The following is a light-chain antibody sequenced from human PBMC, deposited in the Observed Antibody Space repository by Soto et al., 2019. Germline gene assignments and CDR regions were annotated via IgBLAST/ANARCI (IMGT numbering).Light chain of an antibody. J-gene: IGKJ1*01. CDR3: QQFHSFPWT. V-gene: IGKV1-5*01. CDR1: QTIHSF. Sequence: DIQMTQSPSTVSASVGDRVTITCRASQTIHSFLAWYQQKAGKAPKLLIYDASNLESGVPSRFSGSGSGTEFTLTVSSLQPDDFATFYCQQFHSFPWTFGQGTKVDIK. CDR2: DAS.